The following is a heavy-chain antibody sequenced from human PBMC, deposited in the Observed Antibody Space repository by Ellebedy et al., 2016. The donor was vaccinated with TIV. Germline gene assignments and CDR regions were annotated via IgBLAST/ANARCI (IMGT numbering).Heavy chain of an antibody. CDR1: GGSFSGYY. Sequence: SQTLSLTCAVYGGSFSGYYWSWIRQPPGKGLEWIGEINHSGSTNYNPSLKSRVTVSVDTSKNQFSLKLSSVTAADTAVYYCARCPGDTAMVTCYFDYWGQGTLVTVSS. J-gene: IGHJ4*02. CDR2: INHSGST. V-gene: IGHV4-34*01. CDR3: ARCPGDTAMVTCYFDY. D-gene: IGHD5-18*01.